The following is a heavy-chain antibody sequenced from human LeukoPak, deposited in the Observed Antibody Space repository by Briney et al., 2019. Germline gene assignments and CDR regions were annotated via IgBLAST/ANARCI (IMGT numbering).Heavy chain of an antibody. V-gene: IGHV3-7*03. J-gene: IGHJ4*02. CDR1: GFTYSTYC. CDR3: ARAATSTEGY. CDR2: LNEEGSEK. Sequence: GGSLRLSCAASGFTYSTYCMTWVRQAPGKGLEWVASLNEEGSEKYYADSVKGRFTISRDNAQKPLYLEMKSLSAKDTAVYYCARAATSTEGYWGQGTLVTVSS.